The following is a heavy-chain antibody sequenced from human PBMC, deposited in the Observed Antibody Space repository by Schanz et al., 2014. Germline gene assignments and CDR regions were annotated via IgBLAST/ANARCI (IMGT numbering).Heavy chain of an antibody. CDR2: MWNDGIKT. CDR3: ARDMTSMGESGFYYYGMDV. J-gene: IGHJ6*02. CDR1: TSLFSRSV. Sequence: QVDLVESGGGVVQPGRSLTLSCAVSTSLFSRSVIHWVRQAPGKGLEWVAVMWNDGIKTHYADSGKGRFTISRDNSKNTVYLQMNSLRTDDTAMYYCARDMTSMGESGFYYYGMDVWGQGTTDTVSS. D-gene: IGHD1-26*01. V-gene: IGHV3-30*04.